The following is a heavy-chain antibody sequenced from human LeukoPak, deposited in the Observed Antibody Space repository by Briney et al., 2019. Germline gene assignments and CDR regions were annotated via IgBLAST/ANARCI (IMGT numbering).Heavy chain of an antibody. CDR3: ARDSYDGNRHFWGFDC. Sequence: PSETLSLTCTVSGDSISSSSYYWAWIRQPPGKGLEWIGYIYYSGSTGYSGSTNYNPSLKSRVTISVDASKNQFSLKLTSATAADTAVYYCARDSYDGNRHFWGFDCWGQGTLVPVSS. CDR1: GDSISSSSYY. J-gene: IGHJ4*02. CDR2: IYYSGSTGYSGST. V-gene: IGHV4-39*07. D-gene: IGHD3-22*01.